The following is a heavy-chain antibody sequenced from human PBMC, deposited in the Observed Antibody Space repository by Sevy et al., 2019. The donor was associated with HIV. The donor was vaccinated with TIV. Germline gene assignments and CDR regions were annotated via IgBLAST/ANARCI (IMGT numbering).Heavy chain of an antibody. CDR2: IYYSGST. J-gene: IGHJ4*02. CDR3: ARLVGSSSWYLLDY. CDR1: GGSISSSSYY. V-gene: IGHV4-39*01. Sequence: SETLSLTYTVSGGSISSSSYYWGWIRQPPGKGLEWIGSIYYSGSTYYNPSLKSRVTISVDTSKNQFSLKLSSVTAADTAVYYCARLVGSSSWYLLDYWGQGTLVTVSS. D-gene: IGHD6-13*01.